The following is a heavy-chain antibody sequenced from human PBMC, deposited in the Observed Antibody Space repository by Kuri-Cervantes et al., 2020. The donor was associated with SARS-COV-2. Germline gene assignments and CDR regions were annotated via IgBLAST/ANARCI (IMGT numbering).Heavy chain of an antibody. CDR1: GDSISSSSHY. CDR3: ARIMDIVVVPAAGYGMDV. D-gene: IGHD2-2*03. CDR2: IYYSGST. J-gene: IGHJ6*02. V-gene: IGHV4-39*01. Sequence: SETLSLTCTVSGDSISSSSHYWGWIRQPPGKGLEWIGSIYYSGSTYYNPSLKSRVTISVDTSKNQFSLKLSSVTAADTAVYYCARIMDIVVVPAAGYGMDVWGQGTTVTVSS.